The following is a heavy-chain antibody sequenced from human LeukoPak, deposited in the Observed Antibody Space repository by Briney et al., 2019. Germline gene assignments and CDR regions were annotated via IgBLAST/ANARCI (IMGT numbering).Heavy chain of an antibody. V-gene: IGHV4-59*08. CDR2: IYYSGST. Sequence: SETLSLTCTVSGGSITGYYWSWIRQPPGKGLEWIGYIYYSGSTNYSPSLKSRVTISVDTSKNQFSLKLSSVTAADTAVYYCARLSYSSGWHFDYWGQGTLVTVSS. J-gene: IGHJ4*02. D-gene: IGHD6-19*01. CDR1: GGSITGYY. CDR3: ARLSYSSGWHFDY.